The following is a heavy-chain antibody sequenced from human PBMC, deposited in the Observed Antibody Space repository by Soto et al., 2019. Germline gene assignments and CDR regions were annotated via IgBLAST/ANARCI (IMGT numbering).Heavy chain of an antibody. Sequence: QVQLVQSGAEVKKPGASVKVSCKASGYTFTSYYMHWVRQAPGQGLEWMGIINPSGGSTSYAQKFQGRVTMTRDTSTSTVYMELSSLRSEDTAVYYCARDAAGLRFLEWPDGSYYFDYWGQGTLVTVSS. CDR2: INPSGGST. CDR3: ARDAAGLRFLEWPDGSYYFDY. J-gene: IGHJ4*02. V-gene: IGHV1-46*01. CDR1: GYTFTSYY. D-gene: IGHD3-3*01.